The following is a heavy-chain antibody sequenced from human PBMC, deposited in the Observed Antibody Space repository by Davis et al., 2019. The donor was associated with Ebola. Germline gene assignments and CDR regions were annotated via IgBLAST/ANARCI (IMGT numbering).Heavy chain of an antibody. J-gene: IGHJ4*02. D-gene: IGHD1-26*01. CDR2: ISSDSDYI. V-gene: IGHV3-21*01. CDR1: GFTFYNYA. CDR3: ANFPGRGYFDY. Sequence: GESLKISCAASGFTFYNYAMAWVRQAPGKALEWVSSISSDSDYIYYADSAKGRFTISRDNAKNTLYLQMNSLRAEDTAVYYCANFPGRGYFDYWGQGTLVTVSS.